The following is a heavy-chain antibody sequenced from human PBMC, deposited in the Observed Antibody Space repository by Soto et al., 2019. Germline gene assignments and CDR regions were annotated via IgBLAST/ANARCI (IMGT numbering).Heavy chain of an antibody. Sequence: SETLSLTCAVYGGSFSGYYWSWIRRPPGKGLEWIGEINHSGSTNYNPSLKSRVTISVDTSKNQFSLKLSSVTAADTAVYYCARAGGYFFGSVSISPPRDYYYSGRAVGAKGTAVPFP. CDR3: ARAGGYFFGSVSISPPRDYYYSGRAV. CDR2: INHSGST. CDR1: GGSFSGYY. D-gene: IGHD3-3*01. V-gene: IGHV4-34*01. J-gene: IGHJ6*04.